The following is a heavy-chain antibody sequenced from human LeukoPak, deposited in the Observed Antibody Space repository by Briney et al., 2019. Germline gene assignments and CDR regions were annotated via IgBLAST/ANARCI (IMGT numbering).Heavy chain of an antibody. CDR3: AKCGSTRCYVVNYFDY. V-gene: IGHV3-23*01. J-gene: IGHJ4*02. Sequence: PGGSLRLSCAASEFTFSSYAMSWVRQAPGKGLEWVSAISGSGGSTYYADPVKGRFTISRDNSKNTLYLQMNSLRAEDTAVYYCAKCGSTRCYVVNYFDYWGQGTLVTVSP. D-gene: IGHD2-2*01. CDR1: EFTFSSYA. CDR2: ISGSGGST.